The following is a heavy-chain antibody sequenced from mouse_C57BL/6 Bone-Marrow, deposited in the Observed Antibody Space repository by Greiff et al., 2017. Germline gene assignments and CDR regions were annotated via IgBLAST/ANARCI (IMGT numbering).Heavy chain of an antibody. CDR2: IHPNSGST. Sequence: QVQLQQPGAELVKPGASVKLSCKASGYTFTSYWMHWVKQRPGQGLEWIGMIHPNSGSTYYNEKFKSQATLTVDNSSSTAYMQLSSLTSEDSAVYYCARDGYYFDYWGQGTTRTVSS. CDR3: ARDGYYFDY. CDR1: GYTFTSYW. J-gene: IGHJ2*01. V-gene: IGHV1-64*01. D-gene: IGHD2-3*01.